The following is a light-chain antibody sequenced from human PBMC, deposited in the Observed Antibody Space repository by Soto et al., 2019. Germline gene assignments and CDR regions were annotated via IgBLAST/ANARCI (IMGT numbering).Light chain of an antibody. V-gene: IGLV1-40*01. CDR1: GSNIGAGYD. J-gene: IGLJ2*01. CDR3: QSYDSSLSGSVV. CDR2: DNN. Sequence: QAVVTQPPSVSGAPGQRVTISCTGSGSNIGAGYDVHWYQHLPGTAPKLLIYDNNNRPSGVPDRFSGSKSGTSASLAITGLQAEDEADYYCQSYDSSLSGSVVFGGGTKVTVL.